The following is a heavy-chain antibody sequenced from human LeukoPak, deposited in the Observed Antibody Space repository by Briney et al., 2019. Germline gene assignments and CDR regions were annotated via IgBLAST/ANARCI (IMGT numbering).Heavy chain of an antibody. V-gene: IGHV3-23*01. CDR1: GFTFSSYA. CDR3: ASHCGGDCYSPRFDY. Sequence: GGSLRLSCAASGFTFSSYAMSWVRQAPGKGLEWVSAISGSGGSTYYADSVKGRFTISRDNSKNTLYLQMNSLRAEDTAVYYCASHCGGDCYSPRFDYWGQGTLVTVSS. J-gene: IGHJ4*02. CDR2: ISGSGGST. D-gene: IGHD2-21*02.